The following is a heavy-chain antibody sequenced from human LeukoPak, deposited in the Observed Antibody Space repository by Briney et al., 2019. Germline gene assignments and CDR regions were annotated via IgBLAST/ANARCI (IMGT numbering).Heavy chain of an antibody. Sequence: GESLKISCKGSGYSFTSYWIGWVRQMPGKGLEWMGIIYPGDSDTRYSPSFQGQVTISADKSISTAYLQWSSLKASDTAMYYCARPRNAGYSYDNNWFDPWGQGTLVTVSS. CDR2: IYPGDSDT. D-gene: IGHD5-18*01. CDR1: GYSFTSYW. V-gene: IGHV5-51*01. J-gene: IGHJ5*02. CDR3: ARPRNAGYSYDNNWFDP.